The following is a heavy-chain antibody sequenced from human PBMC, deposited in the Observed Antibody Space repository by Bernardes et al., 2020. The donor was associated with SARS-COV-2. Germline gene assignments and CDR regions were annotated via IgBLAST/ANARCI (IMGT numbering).Heavy chain of an antibody. CDR1: GGSISSSNW. CDR2: IYHSGST. Sequence: ETLSLTCAVSGGSISSSNWWSWVRQPPGKGLEWIGEIYHSGSTNYNPSLKSRVTISVDKSKNQFSLKLSSVTAADTAVYYCAREFGRRITIFVPYGMDVWGQGTTVTVSS. J-gene: IGHJ6*02. D-gene: IGHD3-3*01. V-gene: IGHV4-4*02. CDR3: AREFGRRITIFVPYGMDV.